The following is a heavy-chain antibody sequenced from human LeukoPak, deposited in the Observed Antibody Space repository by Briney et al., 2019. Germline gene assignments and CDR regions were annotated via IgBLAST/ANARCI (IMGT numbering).Heavy chain of an antibody. D-gene: IGHD5-24*01. CDR3: ARVKGWPPGWFDP. Sequence: SETLSLTCTVSGGSISSYYWSWIRQPPGKGLEWIGSIYHSGSTYYNPSLKSRVTISVDTSKNQFSLKLSSVTAADTAVYYCARVKGWPPGWFDPWGQGTLVTVSS. J-gene: IGHJ5*02. CDR1: GGSISSYY. V-gene: IGHV4-38-2*02. CDR2: IYHSGST.